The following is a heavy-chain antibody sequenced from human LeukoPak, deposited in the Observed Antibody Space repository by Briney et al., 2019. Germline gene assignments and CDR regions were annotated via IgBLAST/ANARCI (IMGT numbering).Heavy chain of an antibody. D-gene: IGHD2-21*02. CDR3: ARVTSAYCGGDCYSYYYYYMDV. J-gene: IGHJ6*03. Sequence: PGGSLRLSCAASGFTFRSYWMHWVRQAPGKGLVWVSRINSGGSSTNYADSVKGRFTISRDNAKNTLYLQMNSLRAEDTAVYYCARVTSAYCGGDCYSYYYYYMDVWGKGTTVTVSS. CDR1: GFTFRSYW. V-gene: IGHV3-74*01. CDR2: INSGGSST.